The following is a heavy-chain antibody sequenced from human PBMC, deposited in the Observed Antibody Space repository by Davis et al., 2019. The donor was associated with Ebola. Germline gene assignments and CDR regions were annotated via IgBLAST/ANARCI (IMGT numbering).Heavy chain of an antibody. CDR3: ARDGTYYDFWSGPRDV. CDR2: IKQDGSEK. CDR1: GFTFSSYW. D-gene: IGHD3-3*01. V-gene: IGHV3-7*03. Sequence: GESLKISCAASGFTFSSYWMSWVRQAPGKGLEWVANIKQDGSEKYYVDSVKGRFTISRDNAKNSLYLQMNSLRAEDTAVYYCARDGTYYDFWSGPRDVWGQGTTVTVSS. J-gene: IGHJ6*02.